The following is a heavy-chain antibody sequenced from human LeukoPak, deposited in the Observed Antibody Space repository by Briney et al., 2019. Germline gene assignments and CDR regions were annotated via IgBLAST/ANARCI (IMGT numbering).Heavy chain of an antibody. CDR3: ARYEQYFDWSSALYYYYMDV. CDR2: IYYSGST. J-gene: IGHJ6*03. V-gene: IGHV4-59*01. CDR1: GGSISSYS. D-gene: IGHD3-9*01. Sequence: SETLSLTCTVSGGSISSYSWSWIRQPPGKGLEWIGYIYYSGSTNYNPSLKSRVTISVDTSKNQFSLRLSSVTAADTAVYYCARYEQYFDWSSALYYYYMDVWGKGTTVTISS.